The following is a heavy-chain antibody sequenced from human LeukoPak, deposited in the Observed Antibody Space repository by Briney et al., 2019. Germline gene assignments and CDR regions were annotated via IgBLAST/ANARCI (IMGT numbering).Heavy chain of an antibody. D-gene: IGHD4-23*01. Sequence: ASVKVSCKASGYTFTGYYTHWVRQAPGQGLEWMGWINPNSGGTNYAQKFQGWVTMTRDTSISTAYMELSRLRSDDTAVYYCACSPLYGGNPDNWFDPWGQGTLVTVSS. CDR2: INPNSGGT. CDR3: ACSPLYGGNPDNWFDP. CDR1: GYTFTGYY. J-gene: IGHJ5*02. V-gene: IGHV1-2*04.